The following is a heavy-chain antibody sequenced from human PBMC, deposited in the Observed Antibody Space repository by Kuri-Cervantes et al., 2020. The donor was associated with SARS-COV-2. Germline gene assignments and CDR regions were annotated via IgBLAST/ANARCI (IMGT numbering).Heavy chain of an antibody. J-gene: IGHJ4*02. CDR3: ARPVDSSGYGRPDY. Sequence: GGSLRLSCAASGFTFSSYAMHWVRQAPGKGLEWVAVISYDGSNKYYADSVKGRFTISRDNSKNTLYLQMNSLRAEDTAVYYCARPVDSSGYGRPDYWGQGTLVTDSS. V-gene: IGHV3-30-3*01. CDR1: GFTFSSYA. CDR2: ISYDGSNK. D-gene: IGHD3-22*01.